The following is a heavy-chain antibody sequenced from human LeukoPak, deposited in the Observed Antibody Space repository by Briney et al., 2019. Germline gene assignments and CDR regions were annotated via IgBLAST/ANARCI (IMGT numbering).Heavy chain of an antibody. Sequence: GGSLRLSCAASGFTFSSYSMNWVRQAPGKGLEWVSSISSSSSYIYYADSVKGRFTISRDNAKNSPYLQMNSLRAEDTAVYYCARSASGIAVAGAYLYYYYGMDVWGQGTTVTVSS. CDR3: ARSASGIAVAGAYLYYYYGMDV. J-gene: IGHJ6*02. CDR1: GFTFSSYS. CDR2: ISSSSSYI. V-gene: IGHV3-21*01. D-gene: IGHD6-19*01.